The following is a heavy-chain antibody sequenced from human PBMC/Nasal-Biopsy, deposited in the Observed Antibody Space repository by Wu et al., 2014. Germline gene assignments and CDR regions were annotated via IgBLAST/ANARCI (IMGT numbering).Heavy chain of an antibody. V-gene: IGHV4-59*01. CDR1: GGTISGYH. D-gene: IGHD6-13*01. CDR3: ARISFGYSRTWYYFDS. CDR2: VFYSGLT. Sequence: GGTISGYHWSWIRQPPGKGLEYIGYVFYSGLTNYNPSLKSRVTISVDTSKNQFSLKLSSVTAADTALYYCARISFGYSRTWYYFDSWGQGVLVSVSS. J-gene: IGHJ4*02.